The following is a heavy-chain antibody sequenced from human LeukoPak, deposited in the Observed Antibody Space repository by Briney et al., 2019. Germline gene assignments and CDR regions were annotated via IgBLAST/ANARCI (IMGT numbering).Heavy chain of an antibody. CDR1: GFTFSSYA. V-gene: IGHV3-48*04. CDR2: IGSSSSTI. Sequence: GGSLRLSCAASGFTFSSYAMHWVRQAPGKGLEWVSYIGSSSSTIYYADSVKGRFTISRDNAKNSLYLHMNSLRAEDTAVYYCARDLGNWRKREWYFDLWGRGTLVTVSS. D-gene: IGHD1-1*01. J-gene: IGHJ2*01. CDR3: ARDLGNWRKREWYFDL.